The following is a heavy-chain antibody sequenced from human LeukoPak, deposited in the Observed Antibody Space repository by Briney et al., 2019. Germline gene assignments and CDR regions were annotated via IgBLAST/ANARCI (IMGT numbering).Heavy chain of an antibody. D-gene: IGHD3-10*01. CDR3: ARDHTYYASGSPWGA. Sequence: PSETLSLTCAVYGGSFSGYYWSWIRQPPGKGLEWIGEINHSGSTNYNPSLKSRVTISVDTSKNQFSLKLSSVTAADTAVYYCARDHTYYASGSPWGAWGQGTQVTVSS. CDR2: INHSGST. CDR1: GGSFSGYY. J-gene: IGHJ5*02. V-gene: IGHV4-34*01.